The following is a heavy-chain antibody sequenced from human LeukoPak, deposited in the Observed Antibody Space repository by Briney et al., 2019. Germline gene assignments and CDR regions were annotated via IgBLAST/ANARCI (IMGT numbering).Heavy chain of an antibody. V-gene: IGHV1-46*01. CDR3: ARSKESIFGVAPPYNWFDP. D-gene: IGHD3-3*01. Sequence: GASVKVSCKASGYTFTSYAMNWVRQAPGQGLEWMGIINPSGGSTSYAQKFQGRVTMTRDTSTSTVYMELSSLRSEDTAVYYCARSKESIFGVAPPYNWFDPWGQGTLVTVSS. CDR1: GYTFTSYA. CDR2: INPSGGST. J-gene: IGHJ5*02.